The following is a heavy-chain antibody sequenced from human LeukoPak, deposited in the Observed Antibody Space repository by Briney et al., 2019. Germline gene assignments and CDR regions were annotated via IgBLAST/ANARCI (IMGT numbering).Heavy chain of an antibody. Sequence: ASVKVSCKASGYTFTSYYMHWVRQAPGQGLEWMGWISAYNGNTNYAQKLQGRVTMTTDTSTSTAYMELRSLRSDDTAVYYCARDQYSTALDYWGQGTLVTVSS. CDR1: GYTFTSYY. CDR2: ISAYNGNT. D-gene: IGHD6-6*01. CDR3: ARDQYSTALDY. J-gene: IGHJ4*02. V-gene: IGHV1-18*04.